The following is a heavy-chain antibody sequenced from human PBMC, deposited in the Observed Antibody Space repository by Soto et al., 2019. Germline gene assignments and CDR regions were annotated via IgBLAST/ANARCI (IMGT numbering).Heavy chain of an antibody. V-gene: IGHV4-61*08. Sequence: SETLSLTCTVSGGSISSGDYYWSWIRQPPGKGLEWIGYVYYSGSTNYNPSLKSRVTISVDMSKNQFSLKLSSVTAADTAEYFCARSYYYDSSAFYHFDYWGQGALVTVSS. CDR1: GGSISSGDYY. CDR2: VYYSGST. CDR3: ARSYYYDSSAFYHFDY. D-gene: IGHD3-22*01. J-gene: IGHJ4*02.